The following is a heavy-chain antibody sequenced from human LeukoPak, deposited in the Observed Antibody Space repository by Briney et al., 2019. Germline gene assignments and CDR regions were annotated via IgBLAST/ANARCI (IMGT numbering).Heavy chain of an antibody. J-gene: IGHJ4*02. D-gene: IGHD6-19*01. CDR2: IYHSGST. V-gene: IGHV4-38-2*02. CDR3: ARFSIAVASVDY. Sequence: SETLSLTCTVSGYSISSGYYWGWIRQPPGKGLEWIGSIYHSGSTYYNPSLKSRVTISVDTSKNQFSLKLSSVTAADTAVYYCARFSIAVASVDYWGQGTLVTVSS. CDR1: GYSISSGYY.